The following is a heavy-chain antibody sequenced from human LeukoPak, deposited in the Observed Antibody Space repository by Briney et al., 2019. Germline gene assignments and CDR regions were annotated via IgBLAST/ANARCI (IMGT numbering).Heavy chain of an antibody. V-gene: IGHV1-18*01. D-gene: IGHD6-13*01. CDR1: GYTFINYG. CDR3: ATDGRGHWDTSSWYLGNWFDS. J-gene: IGHJ5*01. CDR2: ISAYNSAYNGNT. Sequence: ASVKVSCKASGYTFINYGITWVRQAPGQGLEWMGWISAYNSAYNGNTHYAQKLQGRVTMTTETSTSTAYMELRNLRSDDTAVYYCATDGRGHWDTSSWYLGNWFDSWGQGTVVTVSS.